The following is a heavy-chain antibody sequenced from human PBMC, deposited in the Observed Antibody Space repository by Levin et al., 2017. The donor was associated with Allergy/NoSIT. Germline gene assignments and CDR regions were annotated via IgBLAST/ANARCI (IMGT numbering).Heavy chain of an antibody. D-gene: IGHD3-3*01. V-gene: IGHV3-15*01. CDR3: TTGGLRLLEWLLS. J-gene: IGHJ5*02. CDR1: GFTFSNAW. Sequence: GESLKISCAASGFTFSNAWMSWVRQAPGKGLEWVGRIKSKTDGGTTDYAAPVKGRFTISRDDSKNTLYLQMNSLKTEDTAVYYCTTGGLRLLEWLLSWGQGTLVTVSS. CDR2: IKSKTDGGTT.